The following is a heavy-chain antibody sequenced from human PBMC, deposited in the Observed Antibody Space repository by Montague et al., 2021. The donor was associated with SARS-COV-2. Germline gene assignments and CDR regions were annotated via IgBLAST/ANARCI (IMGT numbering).Heavy chain of an antibody. CDR1: GGSISSDY. Sequence: SETLSLTCTVSGGSISSDYWTWIRQPPGTGLEWIGFVYYRENTYYNPSLRAPVTISVDTSSNHFSLTLSSVTAAATVIYYCARHYDLSSRVDSWGQGTLVTVSS. CDR3: ARHYDLSSRVDS. J-gene: IGHJ4*02. CDR2: VYYRENT. V-gene: IGHV4-59*08. D-gene: IGHD3-16*01.